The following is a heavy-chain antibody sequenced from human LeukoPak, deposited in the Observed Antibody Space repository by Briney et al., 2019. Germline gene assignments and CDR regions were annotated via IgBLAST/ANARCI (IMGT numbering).Heavy chain of an antibody. CDR1: GFTFSSYW. Sequence: PGGSLRLSCAASGFTFSSYWMSCVRQAPGKGLEWVANIKQDGSEKYYVDSVKGRFTISRDNAKNSLYLQMNSLRAEDTAVYYCARDLEPYTMIDSSAFDIWGQGTMVTVSS. CDR2: IKQDGSEK. CDR3: ARDLEPYTMIDSSAFDI. D-gene: IGHD3-22*01. V-gene: IGHV3-7*03. J-gene: IGHJ3*02.